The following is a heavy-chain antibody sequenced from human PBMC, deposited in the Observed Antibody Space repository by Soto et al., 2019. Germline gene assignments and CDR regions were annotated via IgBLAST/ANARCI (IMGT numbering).Heavy chain of an antibody. CDR3: ARHLDEYSSSSALYYYGMDV. Sequence: SETLSLTCTVSGGSISSSSYYWGWIRQPPGKGLGWIGSIYYSWSTYYNPSLKSRVTISVDTSKNQFSLKLSSVTAADTAVYYCARHLDEYSSSSALYYYGMDVWGQGTTVTVSS. D-gene: IGHD6-6*01. V-gene: IGHV4-39*01. CDR1: GGSISSSSYY. CDR2: IYYSWST. J-gene: IGHJ6*02.